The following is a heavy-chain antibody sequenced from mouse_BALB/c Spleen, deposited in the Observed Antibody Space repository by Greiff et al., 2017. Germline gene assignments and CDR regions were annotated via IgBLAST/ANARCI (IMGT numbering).Heavy chain of an antibody. V-gene: IGHV6-6*02. J-gene: IGHJ4*01. CDR1: GFTFSNYW. D-gene: IGHD2-3*01. CDR3: TRDGYYRLYAMDY. Sequence: EVQLVESGGGLVQPGGSMKLSCVASGFTFSNYWMNWVRQSPEKGLEWVAEIRLKSNNYATHYAESVKGRFTISRDDSKSSVYLQMNNLRAEDTGIYYCTRDGYYRLYAMDYWGQGTSVTVSS. CDR2: IRLKSNNYAT.